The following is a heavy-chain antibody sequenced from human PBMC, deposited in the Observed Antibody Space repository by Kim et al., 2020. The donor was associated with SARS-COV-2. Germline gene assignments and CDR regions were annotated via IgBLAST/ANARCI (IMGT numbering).Heavy chain of an antibody. CDR2: FDPEDGEP. D-gene: IGHD2-8*01. Sequence: ASVKVSCKVSGYSVTDFSIHWVRQAPGKGLEWMGGFDPEDGEPIFAQNFQGRVTMTEGTSTDTTYMELSSLTSEDTAVYYCATPPRGVDSFYYGMDVWGLGTTVTVSS. CDR1: GYSVTDFS. V-gene: IGHV1-24*01. J-gene: IGHJ6*02. CDR3: ATPPRGVDSFYYGMDV.